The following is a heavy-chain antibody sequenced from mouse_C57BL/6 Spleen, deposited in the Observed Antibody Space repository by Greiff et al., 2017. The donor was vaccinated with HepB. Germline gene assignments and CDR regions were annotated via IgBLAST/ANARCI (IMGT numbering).Heavy chain of an antibody. V-gene: IGHV1-61*01. CDR2: IYPSDSET. Sequence: VQLQQPGAELVRPGSSVKLSCKASGYTFTSYWMDWVKQRPGQGLEWIGNIYPSDSETHYNQKFKDKATLTVDKSSSTAYMQLSSLTFEDSAVYSCAREEAHAIDYWGQGTTLTVSS. CDR1: GYTFTSYW. D-gene: IGHD3-2*02. CDR3: AREEAHAIDY. J-gene: IGHJ2*01.